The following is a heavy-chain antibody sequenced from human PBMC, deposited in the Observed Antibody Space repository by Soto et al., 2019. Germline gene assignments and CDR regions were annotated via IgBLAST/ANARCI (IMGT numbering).Heavy chain of an antibody. V-gene: IGHV1-69*13. D-gene: IGHD2-15*01. CDR2: IIPIFGTA. Sequence: GASVKVSCKASGGTFSSYAISWVRQAPGQGLEWMGGIIPIFGTANYAQKFQGRVTITADESTSTAYMELSSLRSEDTAVYYCARVDWSVGSTVPRPYYHYGMAVWGQGTTVTVSS. CDR1: GGTFSSYA. J-gene: IGHJ6*02. CDR3: ARVDWSVGSTVPRPYYHYGMAV.